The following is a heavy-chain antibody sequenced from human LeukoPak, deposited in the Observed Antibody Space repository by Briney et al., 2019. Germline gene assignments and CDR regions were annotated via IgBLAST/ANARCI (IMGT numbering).Heavy chain of an antibody. CDR3: ARGGGTLHYMDV. D-gene: IGHD3-16*01. J-gene: IGHJ6*03. Sequence: GSLRLSCAASGFTFSDYYMSWIRQPAGKGLQWIGRIFTSGSTSYNPSLKSRLTISLDMSKNQFSLKLTSVTAADTAVYFCARGGGTLHYMDVWGKGTTVTISS. CDR2: IFTSGST. V-gene: IGHV4-4*07. CDR1: GFTFSDYY.